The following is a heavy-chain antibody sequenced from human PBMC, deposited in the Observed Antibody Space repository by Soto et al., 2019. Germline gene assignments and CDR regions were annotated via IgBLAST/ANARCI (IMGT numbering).Heavy chain of an antibody. CDR2: IYWDDVK. D-gene: IGHD4-17*01. CDR3: ARKGSGDYALDY. J-gene: IGHJ4*02. CDR1: GFSLSTGVVG. V-gene: IGHV2-5*02. Sequence: QITLKESGPTLVKPTQTLTLTCTLSGFSLSTGVVGVGWIRQSPGKALEWLAVIYWDDVKHYSPSLERRLTITKDTSESEVVLTMTNMDPVDTATYYCARKGSGDYALDYWGQGILVTVSS.